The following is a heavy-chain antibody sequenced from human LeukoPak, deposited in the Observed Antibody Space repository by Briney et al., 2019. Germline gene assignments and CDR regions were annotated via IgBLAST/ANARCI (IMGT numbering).Heavy chain of an antibody. CDR1: GGSISSGGYY. CDR2: IYYSGST. J-gene: IGHJ4*02. CDR3: ARAAQNWNNAPYFDF. Sequence: SETLSLTCTVSGGSISSGGYYWSGIRQHPGKGLEWVGYIYYSGSTYYNPALKSRVTISVDTSKNQYSLKLSSVTAADTAVYYCARAAQNWNNAPYFDFWGQETLVTVSS. V-gene: IGHV4-31*03. D-gene: IGHD1-1*01.